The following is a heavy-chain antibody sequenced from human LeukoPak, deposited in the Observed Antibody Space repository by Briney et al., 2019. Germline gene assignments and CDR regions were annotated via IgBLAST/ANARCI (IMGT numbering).Heavy chain of an antibody. D-gene: IGHD6-13*01. CDR3: ARSYSSSYNWFDP. J-gene: IGHJ5*02. Sequence: GGSLRLSCAASGFTFSSYWMHWVRQAPGKGLVWVSRINSDGSSTSYADSVKGRFTISRDNAKNTLYLQMNSLRAEDTAVYYCARSYSSSYNWFDPWGQGTLVTVSS. CDR2: INSDGSST. V-gene: IGHV3-74*01. CDR1: GFTFSSYW.